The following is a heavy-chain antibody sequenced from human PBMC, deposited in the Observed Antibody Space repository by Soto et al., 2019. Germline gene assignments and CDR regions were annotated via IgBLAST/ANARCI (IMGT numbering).Heavy chain of an antibody. CDR3: ARGPLHIVVVTAFNWFDP. V-gene: IGHV3-74*01. CDR1: GFTFSSYW. Sequence: GGSLRLSCAASGFTFSSYWMHWVRQAPGKGLVWVSRINSDGSSTSYADSVKGRFTISRDNAKNTLYLQMNSLRAEDTAVYYCARGPLHIVVVTAFNWFDPWGQGTLVTVSS. D-gene: IGHD2-21*02. J-gene: IGHJ5*02. CDR2: INSDGSST.